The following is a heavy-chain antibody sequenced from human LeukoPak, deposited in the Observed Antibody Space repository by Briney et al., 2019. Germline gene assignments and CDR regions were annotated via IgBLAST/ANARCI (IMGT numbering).Heavy chain of an antibody. J-gene: IGHJ4*02. CDR1: GGTFSNCA. CDR3: ARGWLAETTVVTPYNY. V-gene: IGHV1-69*13. Sequence: SVKVSCKPSGGTFSNCAISWVRQAPGQGLEWMGGIIPIFGTAHYAQKFQGRVTITADESTSTAYMELSSLRSEDTAVYYCARGWLAETTVVTPYNYWGQGTVVTVSS. CDR2: IIPIFGTA. D-gene: IGHD4-23*01.